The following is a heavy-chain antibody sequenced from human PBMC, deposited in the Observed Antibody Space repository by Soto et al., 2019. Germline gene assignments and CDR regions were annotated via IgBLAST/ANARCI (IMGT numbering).Heavy chain of an antibody. J-gene: IGHJ6*02. Sequence: SETLSLTCTVSGGSISSYYWSWIRQPPGKGLEWIGYIYYSGSTNYNPSLKSRVTISVDTSKNQFSLKLSSVTAADTAVYYCARDQGGITIFGVVTTYYYYGMDVWGQGTTVTVSS. CDR2: IYYSGST. CDR1: GGSISSYY. CDR3: ARDQGGITIFGVVTTYYYYGMDV. V-gene: IGHV4-59*12. D-gene: IGHD3-3*01.